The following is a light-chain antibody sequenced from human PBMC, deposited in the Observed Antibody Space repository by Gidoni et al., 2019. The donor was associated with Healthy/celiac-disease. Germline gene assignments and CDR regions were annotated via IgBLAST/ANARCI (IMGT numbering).Light chain of an antibody. Sequence: DIEMTQSPSSLSASVGDRVTITCQASQDISNYLNWYPQKPGKAPTLLIYDASNFETGVPSRFSGSGSGTDFTFTISSLHPEDIATYYCQQYDNLPLTFGGGTKVEIK. CDR3: QQYDNLPLT. CDR2: DAS. CDR1: QDISNY. J-gene: IGKJ4*01. V-gene: IGKV1-33*01.